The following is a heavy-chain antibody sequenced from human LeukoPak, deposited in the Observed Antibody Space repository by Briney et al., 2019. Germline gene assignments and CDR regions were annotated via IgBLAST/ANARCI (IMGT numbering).Heavy chain of an antibody. CDR3: ARGSNPRGAFDI. Sequence: KASETLSLTCAVYGVSFSGYYWSWIRQPPGKGLEWIGEINHSGSTNYNPSLKSRVTISVDTSKNQFSLKLSSVTAAGTAVYYCARGSNPRGAFDIWGQGTMVTVSS. V-gene: IGHV4-34*01. CDR2: INHSGST. CDR1: GVSFSGYY. J-gene: IGHJ3*02.